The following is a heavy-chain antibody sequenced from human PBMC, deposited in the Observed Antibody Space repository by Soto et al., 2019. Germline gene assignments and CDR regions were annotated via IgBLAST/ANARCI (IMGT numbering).Heavy chain of an antibody. CDR3: ARVVGSSWFDP. Sequence: QVQLVQPGTEVKKPGASVKVSCKASGYTFTYNLHWVRQAPGQGLEWMGWINPSNADTTYAPKFQGNMTMTRDTPISTGHMELSRLTYDDTAVYYCARVVGSSWFDPWGQGTLVTVSS. CDR2: INPSNADT. D-gene: IGHD2-15*01. V-gene: IGHV1-2*02. J-gene: IGHJ5*02. CDR1: GYTFTYN.